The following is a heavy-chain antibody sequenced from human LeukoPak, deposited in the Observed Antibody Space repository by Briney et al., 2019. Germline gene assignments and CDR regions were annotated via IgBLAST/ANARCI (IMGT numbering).Heavy chain of an antibody. J-gene: IGHJ5*02. Sequence: SSETLSLTCTVSGGSISSYYWGWIRQPPGKGLEWIGYIYYSGSTNYNPSLKSRVTISVDTSKNQFSLKLSSVTAADTAVYYCARHRLPWELLGDNWFDPWGQGTLVTVPS. CDR2: IYYSGST. CDR1: GGSISSYY. CDR3: ARHRLPWELLGDNWFDP. D-gene: IGHD1-26*01. V-gene: IGHV4-59*01.